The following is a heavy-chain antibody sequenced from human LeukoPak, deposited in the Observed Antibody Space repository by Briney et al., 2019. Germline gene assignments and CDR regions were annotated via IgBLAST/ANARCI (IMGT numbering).Heavy chain of an antibody. CDR1: GGTFSSYA. CDR3: ARDGGLGAFDI. CDR2: IIPIFGTA. J-gene: IGHJ3*02. D-gene: IGHD3-16*01. Sequence: SVKVSCKASGGTFSSYAISWVRQAPGQGLERMGRIIPIFGTANYAQKFQGRVTITTDESTSTAYMELSSLRSEDTAVYYCARDGGLGAFDIWGQGTMVTVSS. V-gene: IGHV1-69*05.